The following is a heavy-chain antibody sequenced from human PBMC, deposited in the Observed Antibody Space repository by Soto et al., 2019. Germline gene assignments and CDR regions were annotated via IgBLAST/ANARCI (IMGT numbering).Heavy chain of an antibody. V-gene: IGHV1-69*13. CDR1: GGTFSSYA. CDR2: IIPIFGTA. D-gene: IGHD6-19*01. J-gene: IGHJ5*02. CDR3: ARYLLLIAVAGTDYWFDP. Sequence: GASVKVSCKASGGTFSSYAISWVRQAPGQGLEWMGGIIPIFGTANYAQKFQGRVTITADESTSTAYMELSSLRSEDTAVYYCARYLLLIAVAGTDYWFDPWGQGTLVTVS.